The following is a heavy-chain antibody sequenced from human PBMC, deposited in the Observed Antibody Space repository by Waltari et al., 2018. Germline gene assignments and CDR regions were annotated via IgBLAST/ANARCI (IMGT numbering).Heavy chain of an antibody. CDR3: ARVAGTALHRYYHYYMDL. D-gene: IGHD2-15*01. CDR2: SYTVGTT. J-gene: IGHJ6*03. Sequence: EVEVVESGGGLMQPGGSLRLSCAASGFSVGDNFISWVRQAPGKGREWVSISYTVGTTYFAESVKGRFTISRDNSRNTVYLQMNSLRVEDTAVYFCARVAGTALHRYYHYYMDLWGKGTTVTVSS. V-gene: IGHV3-53*01. CDR1: GFSVGDNF.